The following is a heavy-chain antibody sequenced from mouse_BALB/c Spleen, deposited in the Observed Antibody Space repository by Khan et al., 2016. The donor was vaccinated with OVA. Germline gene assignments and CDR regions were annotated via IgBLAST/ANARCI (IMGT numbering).Heavy chain of an antibody. J-gene: IGHJ4*01. CDR3: ARIYYGYGVSIMDY. CDR1: GFTFSSYA. V-gene: IGHV5-9-1*01. D-gene: IGHD2-2*01. Sequence: EVELVESGGGSVKPGGSLKLSCAASGFTFSSYAMSWVRQTLEKRLEWVATISSGGSYTYYPDSVKGRFTISRDNAKNTLYLHMSSLRSEDTAMDFCARIYYGYGVSIMDYWGQGTSVTVSS. CDR2: ISSGGSYT.